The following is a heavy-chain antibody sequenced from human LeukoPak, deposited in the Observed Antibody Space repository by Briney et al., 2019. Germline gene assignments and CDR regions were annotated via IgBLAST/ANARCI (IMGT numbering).Heavy chain of an antibody. CDR2: IYHSGST. Sequence: PGGSLRLSCAASGFTFSDYYMSWIRQAPGKGLEWIGSIYHSGSTYYNPSLKSRVTISVDTSKNQFSLKLSSVTAADTAVYYCARVYSSSWYDLDAFDIWGQGTMVTVSS. CDR1: GFTFSDYY. J-gene: IGHJ3*02. D-gene: IGHD6-13*01. CDR3: ARVYSSSWYDLDAFDI. V-gene: IGHV4-38-2*01.